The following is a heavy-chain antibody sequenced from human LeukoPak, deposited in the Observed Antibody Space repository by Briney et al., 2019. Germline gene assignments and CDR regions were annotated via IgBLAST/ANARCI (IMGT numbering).Heavy chain of an antibody. CDR3: AKKIIGYCSSGRCHFDY. Sequence: PGGSLRLSCAASGFTFSSCAMSWVRQAPGKGLEWVSGISGGGETTFYADSVKGRFTISRDNSKNTLYLQMSGLRAEDTAVYYCAKKIIGYCSSGRCHFDYWGQGTLVTVSS. CDR1: GFTFSSCA. CDR2: ISGGGETT. V-gene: IGHV3-23*01. J-gene: IGHJ4*02. D-gene: IGHD2-15*01.